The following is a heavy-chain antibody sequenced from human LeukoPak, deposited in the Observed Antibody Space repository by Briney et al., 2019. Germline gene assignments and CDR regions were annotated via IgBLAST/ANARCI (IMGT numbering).Heavy chain of an antibody. D-gene: IGHD1-14*01. J-gene: IGHJ4*02. CDR2: VSLSSTYI. CDR3: ARDSRRADY. Sequence: PGGSLRLSCAASGFTVSSNYMNWVRQAPGKGLEWVSSVSLSSTYISYADSVKGRFTISRDNAKNSLYLQLNSLRAEDTAVYYCARDSRRADYWGQGTLVTVSS. CDR1: GFTVSSNY. V-gene: IGHV3-21*01.